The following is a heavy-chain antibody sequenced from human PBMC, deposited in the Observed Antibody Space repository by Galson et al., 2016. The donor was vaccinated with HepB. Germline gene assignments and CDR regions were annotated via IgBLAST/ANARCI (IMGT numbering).Heavy chain of an antibody. Sequence: SLRLSCAASGFTFTNAWMTWVRQAPGRGLEWVGHIKSEDQGRTTDYSAPVKGRFTISRDDSTNRVYLQMSCLQTDDTGVYNCVRGLPSHWDDAFEIWGQGTMVTVSS. CDR2: IKSEDQGRTT. V-gene: IGHV3-15*01. D-gene: IGHD2-21*01. CDR1: GFTFTNAW. J-gene: IGHJ3*02. CDR3: VRGLPSHWDDAFEI.